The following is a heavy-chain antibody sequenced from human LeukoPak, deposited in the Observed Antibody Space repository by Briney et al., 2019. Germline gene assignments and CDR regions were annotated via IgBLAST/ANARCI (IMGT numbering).Heavy chain of an antibody. Sequence: GGSLRLSCAASGFTFTSRAMSWVRQVPGKGLEWVSTISDSGSNTYYADSVKGRVTIYRDNARKTLYLRMNSLRAEDTAVYYCAKDRAAAAGTPDYWGQGTLVTVSS. D-gene: IGHD6-13*01. CDR2: ISDSGSNT. V-gene: IGHV3-23*01. J-gene: IGHJ4*02. CDR1: GFTFTSRA. CDR3: AKDRAAAAGTPDY.